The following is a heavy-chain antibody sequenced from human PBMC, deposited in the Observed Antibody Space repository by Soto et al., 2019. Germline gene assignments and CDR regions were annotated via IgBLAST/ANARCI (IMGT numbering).Heavy chain of an antibody. CDR3: AREVSIDSSGALDY. Sequence: PVGSLRLSCAASGFTFSSYAMHWVRQAPGKGLEWVAVISYDGSNKYYADSVKGRFTISRDNSKNTLYLQMNSLRAEDTAVYYCAREVSIDSSGALDYWGQGTLVTVSS. CDR1: GFTFSSYA. V-gene: IGHV3-30-3*01. J-gene: IGHJ4*02. D-gene: IGHD6-19*01. CDR2: ISYDGSNK.